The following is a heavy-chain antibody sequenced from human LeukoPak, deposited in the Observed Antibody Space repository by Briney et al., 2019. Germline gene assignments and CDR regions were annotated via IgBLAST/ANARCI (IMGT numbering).Heavy chain of an antibody. J-gene: IGHJ4*02. CDR1: GVSIRNGGYY. D-gene: IGHD2-15*01. CDR2: IYYSGST. V-gene: IGHV4-39*01. Sequence: TSETLSLTCTVSGVSIRNGGYYWGWIRRPPGKGLEWIGSIYYSGSTYYSPSLKSRVTISVDTSKNQFSLKVSSVTAADTAVYYCARHCSGGSCYSDFDCWGQGALVTVSS. CDR3: ARHCSGGSCYSDFDC.